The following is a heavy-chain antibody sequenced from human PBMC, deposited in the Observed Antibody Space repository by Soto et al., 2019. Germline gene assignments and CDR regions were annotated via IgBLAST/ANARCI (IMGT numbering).Heavy chain of an antibody. CDR3: AREAGTTGNYCFGMDV. CDR2: TNPSSGAT. CDR1: GYTFIGHY. J-gene: IGHJ6*02. D-gene: IGHD1-1*01. Sequence: QVQLVQSGAEVKKPGASVQVSCQASGYTFIGHYLHWVRQAPGQGLEWLGWTNPSSGATNLAQKFQGRVTMTRDTASSTAYLELSRLRSDDTAVYYCAREAGTTGNYCFGMDVWGQGTTVTGSS. V-gene: IGHV1-2*02.